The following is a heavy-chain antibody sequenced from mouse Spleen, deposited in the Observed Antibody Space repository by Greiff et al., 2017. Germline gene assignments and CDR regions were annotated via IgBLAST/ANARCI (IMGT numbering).Heavy chain of an antibody. CDR1: GYSITSGYY. D-gene: IGHD4-1*01. Sequence: EVQLQESGPGLVKPSQSLSLTCSVTGYSITSGYYWNWIRQFPGNKLEWMGYISYDGSNNYNPSLKNRISITRDTSKNQFFLKLNSVTTEDTATYYCAPGIWFAYWGQGTLVTVSA. CDR2: ISYDGSN. CDR3: APGIWFAY. V-gene: IGHV3-6*01. J-gene: IGHJ3*01.